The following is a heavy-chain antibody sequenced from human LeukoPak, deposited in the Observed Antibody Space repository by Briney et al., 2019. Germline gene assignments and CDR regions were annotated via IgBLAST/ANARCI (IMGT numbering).Heavy chain of an antibody. Sequence: ASVKVSCKASGYTFTSYYMHWVRQAPGQGLEWMGIINPSGGSPSYAQKFQGRVTMTRDTSTSTVYMELSSLRSEDTAVYYCARDWSSIAAAGLSSYWGQGTLVTVSS. D-gene: IGHD6-13*01. CDR1: GYTFTSYY. CDR3: ARDWSSIAAAGLSSY. V-gene: IGHV1-46*01. J-gene: IGHJ4*02. CDR2: INPSGGSP.